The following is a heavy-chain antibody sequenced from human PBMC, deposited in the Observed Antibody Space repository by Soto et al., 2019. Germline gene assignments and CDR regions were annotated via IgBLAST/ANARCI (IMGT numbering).Heavy chain of an antibody. V-gene: IGHV1-2*02. CDR2: INPNSGGT. CDR1: GYTFTGYY. Sequence: ASVKVSCKASGYTFTGYYMHWVRQAPGQGLEWMGWINPNSGGTNYAQKFQGRVTMTRDTSISTAYMELSRLRSDDTAVYYCARVNVVVVAATREYYFDYWGQGTLVTVSS. J-gene: IGHJ4*02. CDR3: ARVNVVVVAATREYYFDY. D-gene: IGHD2-15*01.